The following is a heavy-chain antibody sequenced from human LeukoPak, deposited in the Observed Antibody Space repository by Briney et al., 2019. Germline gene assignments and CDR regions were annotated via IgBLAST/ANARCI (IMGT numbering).Heavy chain of an antibody. CDR2: IYHSGST. V-gene: IGHV4-34*01. CDR1: GGSLRADF. CDR3: ARAVGSSGPYNWFDP. Sequence: SETLSLTCAVYGGSLRADFWSWIRQPPGKGLEWIGYIYHSGSTYYNPSLKSRVTISVDRSKNQFSLKLSSVTAADTAVYYCARAVGSSGPYNWFDPWGQGTLVTVSS. J-gene: IGHJ5*02. D-gene: IGHD3-22*01.